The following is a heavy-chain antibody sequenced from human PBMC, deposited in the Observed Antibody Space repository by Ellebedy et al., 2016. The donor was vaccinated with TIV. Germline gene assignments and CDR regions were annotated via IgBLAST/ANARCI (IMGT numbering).Heavy chain of an antibody. D-gene: IGHD1-7*01. Sequence: GESLKISXAASGFTFSTYTMDWVRQAPGKGLEWVSSISISSDLIFYADSVRGRVTISRDNAKNSVYLQISSLRADDTAVYYCARNVNYAHDYWGQGTLVTASS. J-gene: IGHJ4*02. CDR2: ISISSDLI. CDR1: GFTFSTYT. V-gene: IGHV3-21*01. CDR3: ARNVNYAHDY.